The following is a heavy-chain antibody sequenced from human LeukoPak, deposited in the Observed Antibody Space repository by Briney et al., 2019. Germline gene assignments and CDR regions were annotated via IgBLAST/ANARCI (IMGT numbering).Heavy chain of an antibody. CDR3: ARGPYGSGGNFDY. CDR2: IYYSGST. Sequence: SETLSLTCTVSGGSISSYYWSWIRQPPGKGLEWIGYIYYSGSTYYNPSLKSRVTISVDTSKNQFSLKLSSVTAADTAVYYCARGPYGSGGNFDYWGQGTLVTVSS. V-gene: IGHV4-59*08. CDR1: GGSISSYY. J-gene: IGHJ4*02. D-gene: IGHD3-10*01.